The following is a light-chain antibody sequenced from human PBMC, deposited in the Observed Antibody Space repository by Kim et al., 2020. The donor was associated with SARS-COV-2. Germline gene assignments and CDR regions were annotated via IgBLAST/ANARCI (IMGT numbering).Light chain of an antibody. CDR2: EVT. V-gene: IGLV2-8*01. Sequence: GQSVAISCTGTRSDIGAFDYVSWYQKSPGKAPKLIIFEVTKRPSGVPDRFSGSKSGSTASLTVSGLQAEDEGDYYCSSYGGRNNLVFGTGTKVTVL. J-gene: IGLJ1*01. CDR1: RSDIGAFDY. CDR3: SSYGGRNNLV.